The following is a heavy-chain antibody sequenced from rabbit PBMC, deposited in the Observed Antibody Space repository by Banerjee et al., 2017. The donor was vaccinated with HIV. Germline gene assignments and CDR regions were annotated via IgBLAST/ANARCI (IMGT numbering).Heavy chain of an antibody. CDR1: GFSFSSSYW. Sequence: QEQLEESGGDLVKPEGSLTLTCTASGFSFSSSYWICWVRQAPGKGLEWIACIYAGSSGSTYYASWAKGRFTISKTSSTTVTLQMTSLTAADTATYFCAKSYESRGSYFNLWGPGTLVTVS. V-gene: IGHV1S45*01. D-gene: IGHD1-1*01. CDR2: IYAGSSGST. J-gene: IGHJ4*01. CDR3: AKSYESRGSYFNL.